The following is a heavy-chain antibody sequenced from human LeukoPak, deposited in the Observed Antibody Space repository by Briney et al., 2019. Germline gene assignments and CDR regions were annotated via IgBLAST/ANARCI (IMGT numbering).Heavy chain of an antibody. J-gene: IGHJ4*02. Sequence: SETLSLTCSVSGGSISSYYWSWIRQPPGRGLEWIGYIYYSGRTSYNPSLKSRVTISVDTSKNQFSLRLSSVTAADTAVYYCARDQGIVATIDFDYWGQGTLVTVSS. CDR2: IYYSGRT. CDR1: GGSISSYY. V-gene: IGHV4-59*01. CDR3: ARDQGIVATIDFDY. D-gene: IGHD5-12*01.